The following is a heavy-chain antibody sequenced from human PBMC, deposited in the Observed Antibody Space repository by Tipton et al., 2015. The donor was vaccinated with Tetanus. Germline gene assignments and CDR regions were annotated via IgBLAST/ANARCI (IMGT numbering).Heavy chain of an antibody. Sequence: AASGFIFSSYGIHWVRQAPGKGLEWVAVSWYDGTDQYYADSVKGRFTISRDNSKHTLYLQMNSLGPEDTAVYYCAKDLRYLSSWHDSWGQGALVTVSS. CDR2: SWYDGTDQ. CDR1: GFIFSSYG. V-gene: IGHV3-33*06. CDR3: AKDLRYLSSWHDS. D-gene: IGHD6-13*01. J-gene: IGHJ5*01.